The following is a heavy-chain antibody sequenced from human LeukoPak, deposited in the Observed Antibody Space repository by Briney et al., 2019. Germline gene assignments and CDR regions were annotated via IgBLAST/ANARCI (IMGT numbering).Heavy chain of an antibody. CDR1: GYPFFSSG. Sequence: ASVKVSCKASGYPFFSSGISWVRQAPRQRLEWTGIINPSGGSTSYAQKFQGRVTMTRDTSTSTVYMELSSLRSEDTAVYYCARGIAASDGAFDIWGQGTMVTVSS. CDR3: ARGIAASDGAFDI. D-gene: IGHD6-13*01. V-gene: IGHV1-46*01. CDR2: INPSGGST. J-gene: IGHJ3*02.